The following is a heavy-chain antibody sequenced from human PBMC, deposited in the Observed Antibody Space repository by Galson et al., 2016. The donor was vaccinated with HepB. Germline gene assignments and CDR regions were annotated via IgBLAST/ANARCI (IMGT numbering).Heavy chain of an antibody. Sequence: SLRLSCAASGSTFSSYSMNWVRQAPGKGLEWVSYISSSSSYIYYADSVKGRFTISRDDAKNSLSLQMNSLRAEDTAVYYCASQSLGSGRANYYHGMDVWGQGTTVTVSS. CDR1: GSTFSSYS. D-gene: IGHD3-3*01. V-gene: IGHV3-21*01. J-gene: IGHJ6*02. CDR2: ISSSSSYI. CDR3: ASQSLGSGRANYYHGMDV.